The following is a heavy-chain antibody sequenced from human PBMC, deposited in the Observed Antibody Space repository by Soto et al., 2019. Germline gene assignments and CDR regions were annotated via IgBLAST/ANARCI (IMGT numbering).Heavy chain of an antibody. D-gene: IGHD1-26*01. CDR2: ISYDGINK. V-gene: IGHV3-30*03. CDR1: GFTFNTYG. CDR3: ARSPQPTRGIHWYFDV. Sequence: QVQLVESGGGVVQPGRSLGLSCAASGFTFNTYGMHWVRQAPGKGLEWVAAISYDGINKYYADSVKGRFTISRDNSKNTIYVKMNRLRPEDTAVYYCARSPQPTRGIHWYFDVWGRGILVTVSS. J-gene: IGHJ2*01.